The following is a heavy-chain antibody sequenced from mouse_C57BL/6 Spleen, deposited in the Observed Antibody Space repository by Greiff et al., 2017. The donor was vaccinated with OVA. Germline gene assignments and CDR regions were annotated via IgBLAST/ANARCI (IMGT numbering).Heavy chain of an antibody. Sequence: VQLQQPGAELVKPGASVKMSCKASGYTFTSYWITWVKQRPGQGLEWIGDIYPGSGSTNYNEKFKSKATLTVDTSSSTAYMQLSSLTSEDSAVYYCARRGYYDYDVDFDYWGQGTTLTVSS. V-gene: IGHV1-55*01. CDR2: IYPGSGST. J-gene: IGHJ2*01. CDR1: GYTFTSYW. CDR3: ARRGYYDYDVDFDY. D-gene: IGHD2-4*01.